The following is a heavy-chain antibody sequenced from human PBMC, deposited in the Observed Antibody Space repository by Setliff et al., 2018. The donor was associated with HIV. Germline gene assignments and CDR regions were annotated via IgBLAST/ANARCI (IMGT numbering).Heavy chain of an antibody. Sequence: SETLSLTCAVYGGSFSGYWWSWIRQLPGKGLDWIAEIDQGGSANHNPSLKSRLTISVDTSKNQFSLKLRSMTAADSAVYYCARGLVGYNTNHRWSNCFDSWGQGTLVTVSS. CDR2: IDQGGSA. J-gene: IGHJ5*01. D-gene: IGHD1-1*01. CDR1: GGSFSGYW. CDR3: ARGLVGYNTNHRWSNCFDS. V-gene: IGHV4-34*01.